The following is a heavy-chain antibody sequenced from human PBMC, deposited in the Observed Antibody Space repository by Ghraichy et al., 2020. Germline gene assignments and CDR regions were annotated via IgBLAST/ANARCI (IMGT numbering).Heavy chain of an antibody. CDR1: GGSISIGGHY. Sequence: TLSLTCTVSGGSISIGGHYSSWIRQHPGKGLEWIGYFYYSGITYHNPSLKSRVTISVDTSKNQFSLNLSSVTAADTAVYYCARGSNTMVRGVIPYDDFWGQGTLVRVSS. D-gene: IGHD3-10*01. V-gene: IGHV4-31*03. CDR2: FYYSGIT. CDR3: ARGSNTMVRGVIPYDDF. J-gene: IGHJ4*02.